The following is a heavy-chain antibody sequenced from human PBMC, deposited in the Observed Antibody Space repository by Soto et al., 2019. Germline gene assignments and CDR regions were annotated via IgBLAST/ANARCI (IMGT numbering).Heavy chain of an antibody. J-gene: IGHJ5*02. D-gene: IGHD3-10*01. V-gene: IGHV4-31*03. Sequence: QVQLQESGPGLVKPSQTLSLTCTVSGGSISSGGYYWSWIRQHPGKGLEWIGYIYYSGSTYYNPSLKSRVTISVDTSKNQFSLKLSSVTAADTDVYYCARVTKGPMVRGVNWFDPWGQGTLVTVSS. CDR2: IYYSGST. CDR3: ARVTKGPMVRGVNWFDP. CDR1: GGSISSGGYY.